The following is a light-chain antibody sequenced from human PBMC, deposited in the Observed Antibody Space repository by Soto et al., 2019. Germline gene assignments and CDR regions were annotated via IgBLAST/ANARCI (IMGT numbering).Light chain of an antibody. CDR1: QPISSW. Sequence: DIQMTQSPPTLSASVGDRVTITCRASQPISSWLAWYHQKPGKAPKHLIYDASNLESGVPSRFSGSGSGTEFTLTIRSLQPEDFGIYYCQQYENYWTFGQGTKVEIK. CDR2: DAS. CDR3: QQYENYWT. V-gene: IGKV1-5*01. J-gene: IGKJ1*01.